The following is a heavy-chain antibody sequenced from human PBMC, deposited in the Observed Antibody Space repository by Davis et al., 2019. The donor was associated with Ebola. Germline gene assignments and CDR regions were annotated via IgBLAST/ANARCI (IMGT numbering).Heavy chain of an antibody. D-gene: IGHD2-8*01. CDR2: IWYDGSNK. J-gene: IGHJ6*02. CDR3: AKANGGNYYYGMDV. CDR1: GFTFSSYG. V-gene: IGHV3-33*06. Sequence: PGGSLRLSCAASGFTFSSYGMHWVRQAPGKGLEWVAVIWYDGSNKYYADSVKGRFTISRDNSKNTLYLQMNSLRAEDTAVYYCAKANGGNYYYGMDVWGQGTTVTVSS.